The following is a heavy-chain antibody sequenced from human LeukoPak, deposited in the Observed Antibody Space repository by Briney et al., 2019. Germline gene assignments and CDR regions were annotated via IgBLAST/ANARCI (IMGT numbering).Heavy chain of an antibody. J-gene: IGHJ4*02. Sequence: PSETLSLTCTVSGGSISSYYWSWIRQPPGKGLEWIGYIYYSGSTNYNPSLKSRVTISVDTSKNQFSLKLSSVTAADTAVYYCASGRTYYYDSSGYQPYYFDYWGQGTLVTVSS. CDR1: GGSISSYY. D-gene: IGHD3-22*01. CDR2: IYYSGST. V-gene: IGHV4-59*01. CDR3: ASGRTYYYDSSGYQPYYFDY.